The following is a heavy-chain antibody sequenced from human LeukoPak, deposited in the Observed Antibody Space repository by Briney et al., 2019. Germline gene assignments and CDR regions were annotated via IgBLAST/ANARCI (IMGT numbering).Heavy chain of an antibody. V-gene: IGHV3-48*01. CDR2: ISSSSSTI. Sequence: GGSLRLSCAASGFTLSSYGMNWVRQAPGKGLEWVSHISSSSSTIYYADSVKGRFTISRDNAMNSVYLQMNSLRAEDTAVYYCARSKRNGFDIWGQGTMVTVSS. CDR1: GFTLSSYG. CDR3: ARSKRNGFDI. J-gene: IGHJ3*02.